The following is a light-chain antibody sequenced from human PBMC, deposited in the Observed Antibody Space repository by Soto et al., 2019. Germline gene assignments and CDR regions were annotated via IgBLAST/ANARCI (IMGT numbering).Light chain of an antibody. Sequence: EIVLTQSPGTLSLSPGERATLSCRASQSVSNNYLAWYQQKPGQAPRLLIYGASNRATGIPDRFSASGAGTDFTLTISRLEPEDSAVYYCQQYSASPRTFGPGTKVDIK. CDR1: QSVSNNY. V-gene: IGKV3-20*01. CDR3: QQYSASPRT. CDR2: GAS. J-gene: IGKJ3*01.